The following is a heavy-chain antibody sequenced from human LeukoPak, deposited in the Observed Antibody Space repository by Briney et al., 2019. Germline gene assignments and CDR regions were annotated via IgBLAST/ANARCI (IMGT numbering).Heavy chain of an antibody. V-gene: IGHV3-33*01. CDR2: IWYDGSNK. J-gene: IGHJ4*02. CDR3: ARDGYYYDSSGYNFDY. CDR1: GFTFSSYG. D-gene: IGHD3-22*01. Sequence: GRSLRLSCAASGFTFSSYGMHWVRQAPGKGLEWVAVIWYDGSNKYYADSVKGRFTISRDNSKNTLYLQMNSLSAEDTAVYYCARDGYYYDSSGYNFDYWGQGTLVTVSS.